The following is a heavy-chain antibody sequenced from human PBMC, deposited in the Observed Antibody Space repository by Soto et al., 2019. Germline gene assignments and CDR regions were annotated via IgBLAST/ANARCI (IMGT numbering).Heavy chain of an antibody. Sequence: QLQLVQSGAEVKKPGSSVKVSCKASGGDFNSYTLSWVRQAPGQGPEWMGTIIPILDVSKNAQKFQGRVTITADKSTATVYMDLRSLKSEDTAIYYCAQMWFGELWHGMDVWGQGTTVTVSS. CDR3: AQMWFGELWHGMDV. J-gene: IGHJ6*02. V-gene: IGHV1-69*02. CDR2: IIPILDVS. D-gene: IGHD3-10*01. CDR1: GGDFNSYT.